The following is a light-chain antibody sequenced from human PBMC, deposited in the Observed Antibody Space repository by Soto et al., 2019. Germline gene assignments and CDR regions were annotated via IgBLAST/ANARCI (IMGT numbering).Light chain of an antibody. V-gene: IGKV3-20*01. CDR1: QSVSSSY. Sequence: EIVLTQSPGTLSLSPGERATLSCRASQSVSSSYLAWYQQKPGQAPRLLIYGASSRATGIPDRFSGSRSGTDLTLTISRLEPEDFAVYYCQQYGSSPRFTFGPGTKVDIK. CDR3: QQYGSSPRFT. J-gene: IGKJ3*01. CDR2: GAS.